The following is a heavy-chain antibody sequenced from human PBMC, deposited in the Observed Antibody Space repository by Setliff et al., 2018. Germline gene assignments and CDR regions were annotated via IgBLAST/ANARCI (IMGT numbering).Heavy chain of an antibody. CDR1: GGSFSGYY. J-gene: IGHJ4*02. CDR3: AREVYGDYPTYYFDY. V-gene: IGHV4-34*01. Sequence: SETLSLTCAVYGGSFSGYYWSWIRQSPGKGLEWIGEINHSGSTNYNPSLKSRVTISVDTSKNQFSLKLSSVTAADTAVYYCAREVYGDYPTYYFDYWGQGTLVTVSS. D-gene: IGHD4-17*01. CDR2: INHSGST.